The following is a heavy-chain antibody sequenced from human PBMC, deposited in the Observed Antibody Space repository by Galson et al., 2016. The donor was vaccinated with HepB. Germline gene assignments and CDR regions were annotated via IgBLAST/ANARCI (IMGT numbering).Heavy chain of an antibody. J-gene: IGHJ4*02. V-gene: IGHV3-23*01. D-gene: IGHD6-19*01. Sequence: SLRLSCAASGFTFSNYVMSWVRQAPGKGLEWVSAISGSAGSTYYADSVKGRFTISRDNSKNTLYLQMNSLRAEDTAVYFCARITMAGTLSYFDYWGQGTLVTVSS. CDR2: ISGSAGST. CDR1: GFTFSNYV. CDR3: ARITMAGTLSYFDY.